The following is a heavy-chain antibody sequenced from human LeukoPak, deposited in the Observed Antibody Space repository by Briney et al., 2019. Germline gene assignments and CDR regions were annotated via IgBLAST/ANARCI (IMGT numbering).Heavy chain of an antibody. J-gene: IGHJ4*02. CDR3: ARDWEGDSSSSGYFDY. V-gene: IGHV3-11*06. Sequence: GGSLRLSCAASGFTFSDYYMSWIRQAPGKGLEWVSSISSSSSYIYYADSVKGRFTISRDNAKNSLYLQMNSLRAEDTAVYYCARDWEGDSSSSGYFDYWGQGTLVTVSS. CDR2: ISSSSSYI. CDR1: GFTFSDYY. D-gene: IGHD6-6*01.